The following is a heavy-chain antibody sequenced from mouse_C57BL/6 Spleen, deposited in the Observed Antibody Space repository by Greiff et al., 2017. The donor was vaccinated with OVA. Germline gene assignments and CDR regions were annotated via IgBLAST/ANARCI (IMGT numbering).Heavy chain of an antibody. Sequence: VQLQQPGAELVRPGTSVKLSCKASGYTFTSYWMHWVKQRPGQGLEWIGVIDPSDSYTNYNQKFKGKATLTVDTSSSTAYMQLSSLTSEDSAVYYCARFDGTRYWYFDVWGTGTTVTVSS. V-gene: IGHV1-59*01. CDR1: GYTFTSYW. CDR2: IDPSDSYT. CDR3: ARFDGTRYWYFDV. D-gene: IGHD2-3*01. J-gene: IGHJ1*03.